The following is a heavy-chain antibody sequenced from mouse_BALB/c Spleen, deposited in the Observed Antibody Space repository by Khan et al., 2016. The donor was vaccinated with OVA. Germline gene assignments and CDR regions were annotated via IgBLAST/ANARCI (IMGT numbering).Heavy chain of an antibody. CDR3: ARKSTRASY. V-gene: IGHV1-4*01. Sequence: QVQLKQSGAELVKPGASVKMSCKASGYTFTSYTMHWVKQRPGQGLEWIGYINPSSGYTKYNQKFKDKATLTADKSSSTAYMQLSSLTSKDSAVYYCARKSTRASYWGQGTTLTVSS. CDR1: GYTFTSYT. D-gene: IGHD3-1*01. J-gene: IGHJ2*01. CDR2: INPSSGYT.